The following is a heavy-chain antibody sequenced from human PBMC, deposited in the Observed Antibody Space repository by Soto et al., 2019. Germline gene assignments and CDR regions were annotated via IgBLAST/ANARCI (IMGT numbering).Heavy chain of an antibody. V-gene: IGHV3-33*01. CDR2: IWYDGSLK. D-gene: IGHD5-18*01. Sequence: PGGSLRLSCAASGFTFNTYGMHWVRQAPGKGLERVAVIWYDGSLKYYADSVKGRFTISRDNSKNTLYLQINSLRAEDTAVYYCARARGYTYGPPTYWGQGTLVTVSS. CDR1: GFTFNTYG. J-gene: IGHJ4*02. CDR3: ARARGYTYGPPTY.